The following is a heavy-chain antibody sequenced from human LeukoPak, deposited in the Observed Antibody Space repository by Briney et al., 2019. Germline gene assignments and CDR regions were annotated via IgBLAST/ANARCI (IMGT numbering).Heavy chain of an antibody. CDR1: GGSISSSSYY. CDR2: IYYSGST. V-gene: IGHV4-39*01. Sequence: SETLSLTCTVSGGSISSSSYYWGWIRQPPGKGLEWIGSIYYSGSTYYNPSLKSRVTISVDTSKNQFSLKLSSVTAADTAVYYCARQPVAQGRIFDYWGQGTLVTVSS. CDR3: ARQPVAQGRIFDY. J-gene: IGHJ4*02. D-gene: IGHD2-15*01.